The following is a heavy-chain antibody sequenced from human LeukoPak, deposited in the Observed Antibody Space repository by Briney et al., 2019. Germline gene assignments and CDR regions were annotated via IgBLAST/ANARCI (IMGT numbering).Heavy chain of an antibody. J-gene: IGHJ4*02. CDR2: ISWNSGSI. V-gene: IGHV3-9*01. D-gene: IGHD6-19*01. CDR1: GFTFDDYA. Sequence: PGGSLRLSCAVSGFTFDDYAMHWVRQAPGKGLEWVSGISWNSGSIGYADSVKGRFTISRDNAKNSLYLQMNSLRAEDTALYYCAKDNEQWLGLDYWGQGTLVTVSS. CDR3: AKDNEQWLGLDY.